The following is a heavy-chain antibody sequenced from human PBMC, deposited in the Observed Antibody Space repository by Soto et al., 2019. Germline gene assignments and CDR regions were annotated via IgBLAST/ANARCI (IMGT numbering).Heavy chain of an antibody. D-gene: IGHD2-2*03. V-gene: IGHV3-23*01. J-gene: IGHJ4*02. CDR3: AKVGIGMFSHKHHFDH. CDR2: ISGSGDSS. CDR1: GFTFSSFG. Sequence: GSLRLSCTASGFTFSSFGMAWVRQAPGKGLEWVSAISGSGDSSYYADSVKDRFTISRDNPTNTLYLQMNNLRAEDTAVYYCAKVGIGMFSHKHHFDHWGQGTQVTVSS.